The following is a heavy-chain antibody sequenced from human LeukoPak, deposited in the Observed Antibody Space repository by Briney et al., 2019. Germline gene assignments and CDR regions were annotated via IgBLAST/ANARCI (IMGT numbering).Heavy chain of an antibody. CDR2: IWYDGSNK. CDR3: ARASGHYGGYPFDY. Sequence: PGRSLRLSCAASGFTFSSYGMHWVRQAPGKGLEWVAVIWYDGSNKYYADSVKGRFTISRDNSKNTLYLQMNSLRAEDTAVYYCARASGHYGGYPFDYWGQGTLVTVSS. V-gene: IGHV3-33*01. D-gene: IGHD4-17*01. CDR1: GFTFSSYG. J-gene: IGHJ4*02.